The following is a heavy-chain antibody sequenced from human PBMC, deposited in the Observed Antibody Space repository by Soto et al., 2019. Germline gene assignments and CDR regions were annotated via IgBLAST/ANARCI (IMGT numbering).Heavy chain of an antibody. CDR3: ARGRYCLTGRCFPNWFDS. D-gene: IGHD7-27*01. V-gene: IGHV4-30-4*01. J-gene: IGHJ5*01. Sequence: SETLSLTCSVSGDSISNLDYFWAWIRQPPGQALEYIGYIYKSATTYYNPSFESRVAISVDTSKSQFSLNVTSVTAADTAVYFGARGRYCLTGRCFPNWFDSWGQGALVTVSS. CDR1: GDSISNLDYF. CDR2: IYKSATT.